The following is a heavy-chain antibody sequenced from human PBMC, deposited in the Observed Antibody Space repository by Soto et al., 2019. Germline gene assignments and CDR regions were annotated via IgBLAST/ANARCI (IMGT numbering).Heavy chain of an antibody. D-gene: IGHD4-4*01. CDR3: ARWVYTPQYYYYYGMDV. V-gene: IGHV3-11*01. CDR1: GFTFSDYY. J-gene: IGHJ6*02. CDR2: ISSSGSTI. Sequence: PGGSLRLSCAASGFTFSDYYMSWIRQAPGKGLEWVSYISSSGSTIYYADSVKGRFTISRDNAKNSLYLQMNSLRAEDTAVYFCARWVYTPQYYYYYGMDVAGQRTTVTVSS.